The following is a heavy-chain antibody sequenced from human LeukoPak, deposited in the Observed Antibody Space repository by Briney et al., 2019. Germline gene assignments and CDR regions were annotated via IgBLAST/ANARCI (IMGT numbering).Heavy chain of an antibody. J-gene: IGHJ4*02. V-gene: IGHV4-39*07. Sequence: SETLSLTCTVSGGSISSSSHYWGWIRQPPGKGLEWIGSIYYSGSTYYNPSLQSRVTISVDTSKNQFSLKLSSVTAADTAVYYCASGIVVVTAPRYYFDYWGQGTLVTVSS. CDR1: GGSISSSSHY. CDR2: IYYSGST. CDR3: ASGIVVVTAPRYYFDY. D-gene: IGHD2-21*02.